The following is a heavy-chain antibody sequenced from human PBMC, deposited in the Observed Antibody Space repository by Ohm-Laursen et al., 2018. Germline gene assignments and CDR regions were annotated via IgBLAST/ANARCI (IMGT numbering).Heavy chain of an antibody. CDR3: ARGTYYYDSSGSNWFDP. V-gene: IGHV4-4*07. D-gene: IGHD3-22*01. CDR1: GGSISGYS. Sequence: SDTLSLTCPVSGGSISGYSWSWIRQPAEKGLEWIGRIFTSGSTNYNPSLKSRVTMSVDTSKNQFSLKLSSVTAADTAVYCCARGTYYYDSSGSNWFDPWGQGTLVTVSS. J-gene: IGHJ5*02. CDR2: IFTSGST.